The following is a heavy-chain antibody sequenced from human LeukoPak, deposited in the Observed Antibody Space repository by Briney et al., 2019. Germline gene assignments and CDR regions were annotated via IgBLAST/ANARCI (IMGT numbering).Heavy chain of an antibody. CDR1: GGSISSSNYY. Sequence: PSETLSLTCTVSGGSISSSNYYWGWIRQPPGKGLEWIGSIYYSGSTYYNPSLKSRVTISVDTSKNQFSLKLSSVTAADTAVYYCARQGGLGVTMVRGAIPIRLYYFDYWGQGTLVTVSS. V-gene: IGHV4-39*01. J-gene: IGHJ4*02. D-gene: IGHD3-10*01. CDR2: IYYSGST. CDR3: ARQGGLGVTMVRGAIPIRLYYFDY.